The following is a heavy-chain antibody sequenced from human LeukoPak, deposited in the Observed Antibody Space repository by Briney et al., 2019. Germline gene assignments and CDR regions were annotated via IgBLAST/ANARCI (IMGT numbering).Heavy chain of an antibody. J-gene: IGHJ4*02. CDR3: AKMYYGSSGHFDY. Sequence: PGGSLRLSCAASGFTFSSYAMSWVRQAPGKGLEWVSASSGSGGSTYYADSVKGRFTISRDNSKNTLYLQMNSLRAEDTAVYYCAKMYYGSSGHFDYWGQGTLVTVSS. V-gene: IGHV3-23*01. CDR2: SSGSGGST. D-gene: IGHD3-22*01. CDR1: GFTFSSYA.